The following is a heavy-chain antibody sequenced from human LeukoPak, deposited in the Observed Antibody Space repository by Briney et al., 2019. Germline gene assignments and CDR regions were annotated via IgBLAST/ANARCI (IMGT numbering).Heavy chain of an antibody. D-gene: IGHD1-26*01. V-gene: IGHV3-21*01. CDR3: ARDLSATARAYDY. Sequence: GGSLSLSCAVCRYILSDYNMKWVRHAPGKGGEWVSFIAFRGTYIIYTDSEKGLFTISRDNAKNSLYLQMNTLRAEDTAVYYCARDLSATARAYDYWGQGTLVTVSS. J-gene: IGHJ4*02. CDR2: IAFRGTYI. CDR1: RYILSDYN.